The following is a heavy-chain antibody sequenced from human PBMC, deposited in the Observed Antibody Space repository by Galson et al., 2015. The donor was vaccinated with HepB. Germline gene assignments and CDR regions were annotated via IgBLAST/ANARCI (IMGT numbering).Heavy chain of an antibody. CDR3: ATNEARRVFVEF. J-gene: IGHJ4*02. CDR2: ISPHFVAA. Sequence: SVKVSCKASGGTFGTHAINWVRQAPGQGPEWLGDISPHFVAANYAQKLQDRVTISTGTSTSTAYMQLSSLASDDTAVYYCATNEARRVFVEFWGQGTLVTVSS. V-gene: IGHV1-69*05. D-gene: IGHD3-16*02. CDR1: GGTFGTHA.